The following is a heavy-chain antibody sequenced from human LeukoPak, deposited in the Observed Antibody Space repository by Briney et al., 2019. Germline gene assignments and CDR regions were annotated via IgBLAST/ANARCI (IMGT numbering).Heavy chain of an antibody. CDR3: ARVLTYYDFWSGPFPIYYVDV. J-gene: IGHJ6*03. D-gene: IGHD3-3*01. CDR1: GYTFTGYY. CDR2: INPNSGGT. Sequence: GASVKVSCKASGYTFTGYYMHWVRQAPGQGLEWMGWINPNSGGTNYAQKFQGRVTMTRDTSISTAYMELSRLRSNDTAVYYCARVLTYYDFWSGPFPIYYVDVWGKGTTVTVSS. V-gene: IGHV1-2*02.